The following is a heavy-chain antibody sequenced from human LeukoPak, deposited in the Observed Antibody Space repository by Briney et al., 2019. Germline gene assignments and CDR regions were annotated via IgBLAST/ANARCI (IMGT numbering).Heavy chain of an antibody. CDR3: ARGRHLYSYAYDYYMDV. CDR2: INTDGSST. CDR1: GFTFSSYW. Sequence: PGGSLRLSCAASGFTFSSYWVHWVRQAPGKGLVWVSRINTDGSSTNYADSVKGRFTISRDNAKNTLYLQVDSLRAEDTAVYYCARGRHLYSYAYDYYMDVWGKGTTVTISS. J-gene: IGHJ6*03. D-gene: IGHD5-18*01. V-gene: IGHV3-74*01.